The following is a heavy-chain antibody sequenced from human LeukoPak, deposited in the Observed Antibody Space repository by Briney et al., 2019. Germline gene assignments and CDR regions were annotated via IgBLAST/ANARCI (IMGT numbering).Heavy chain of an antibody. D-gene: IGHD1-26*01. CDR1: GCSMSSGTYD. CDR3: ARYIVSYPHDAFDI. Sequence: SETLSLTCTFPGCSMSSGTYDWGWIRQPPWKALELIGYIYYSWSTSYNASLKSRVTISVDTSKKQFSLKPSSVTAADTAFYYCARYIVSYPHDAFDIWGQGTMVTVSS. V-gene: IGHV4-61*01. CDR2: IYYSWST. J-gene: IGHJ3*02.